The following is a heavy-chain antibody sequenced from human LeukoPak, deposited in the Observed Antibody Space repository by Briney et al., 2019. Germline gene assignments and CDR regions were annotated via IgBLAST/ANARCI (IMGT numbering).Heavy chain of an antibody. CDR3: ARDSLHYYSYYMDV. CDR2: IHNTGST. CDR1: GGSISSYY. V-gene: IGHV4-4*07. Sequence: SETLSLTCSVSGGSISSYYWSWIRQPAGKGLEWIGRIHNTGSTNYNPSLKSRVTMSVDTSKNQFSLKLNSVTAADTAVYYCARDSLHYYSYYMDVWGKGTTVTVSS. J-gene: IGHJ6*03.